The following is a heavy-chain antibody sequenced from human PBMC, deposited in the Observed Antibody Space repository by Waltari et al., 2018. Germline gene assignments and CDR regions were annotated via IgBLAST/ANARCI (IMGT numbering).Heavy chain of an antibody. CDR2: VIPSLGTV. Sequence: QVQVVQSGAEVKKPGSSVKISCKASGDTFSLNVMTLLRPAPGQGLEWMGGVIPSLGTVKYAQKFQGRVTITADESTTTAYMELRSLRSEDTAIYYCARGLLSGTTDYYYYYMDVWGKGTTVTISS. J-gene: IGHJ6*03. CDR1: GDTFSLNV. CDR3: ARGLLSGTTDYYYYYMDV. V-gene: IGHV1-69*11. D-gene: IGHD1-7*01.